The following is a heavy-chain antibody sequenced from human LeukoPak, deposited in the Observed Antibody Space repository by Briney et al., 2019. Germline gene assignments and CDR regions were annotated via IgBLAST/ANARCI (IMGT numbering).Heavy chain of an antibody. CDR3: ARDRWSPRQNWFDP. V-gene: IGHV3-48*01. CDR2: ISSSSSTI. Sequence: GGSLRLSCAASGFTFSSYSMNWVRQAPGKGLEWVSYISSSSSTIYYADSVKGRFTISRDNAKSSLYLQMNSLRAEDTAVYYCARDRWSPRQNWFDPWGQGTLVTVSS. J-gene: IGHJ5*02. D-gene: IGHD4-23*01. CDR1: GFTFSSYS.